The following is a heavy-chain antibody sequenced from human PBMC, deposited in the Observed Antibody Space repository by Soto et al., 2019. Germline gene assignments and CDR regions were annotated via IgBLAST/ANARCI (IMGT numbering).Heavy chain of an antibody. CDR3: ARWWSGSRQGFDP. Sequence: NPSETLSLTCTVSGGSISSGDYYWSWIRQHPGKGLEWIGYIYYSGSTYYNPSLKSRVTISVDTSKNQFSLKLSSVTAADTAVYYCARWWSGSRQGFDPWGQGTLVTVSS. CDR1: GGSISSGDYY. D-gene: IGHD3-3*01. V-gene: IGHV4-31*03. CDR2: IYYSGST. J-gene: IGHJ5*02.